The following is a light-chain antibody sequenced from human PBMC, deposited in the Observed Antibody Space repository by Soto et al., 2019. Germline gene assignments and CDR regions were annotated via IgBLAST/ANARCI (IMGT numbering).Light chain of an antibody. V-gene: IGKV3-11*01. CDR2: DAS. CDR1: QSVSSY. CDR3: QQRSNWPIT. J-gene: IGKJ5*01. Sequence: EIVLPQSPATLSLSPGERATLSCRASQSVSSYLAWYQQKPGQAPRLLIYDASNRATGIPARFSGSGSGTDFTLIIGSLEPEDFALYYCQQRSNWPITFGQGTRLEI.